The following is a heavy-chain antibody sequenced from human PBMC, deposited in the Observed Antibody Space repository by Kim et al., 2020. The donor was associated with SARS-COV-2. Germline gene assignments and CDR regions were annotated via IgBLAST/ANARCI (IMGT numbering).Heavy chain of an antibody. D-gene: IGHD3-22*01. CDR1: GYTFTGYY. CDR2: INPNSGGT. V-gene: IGHV1-2*06. CDR3: ARDLTVVWNYYDSSGYQGAFDI. Sequence: ASVKVSCKASGYTFTGYYMHWVRQAPGQGLEWMGRINPNSGGTNYAQKFQGRVTMTRDTSISTAYMELSRLRSDDTAVYYCARDLTVVWNYYDSSGYQGAFDIWGQGTMVTVSS. J-gene: IGHJ3*02.